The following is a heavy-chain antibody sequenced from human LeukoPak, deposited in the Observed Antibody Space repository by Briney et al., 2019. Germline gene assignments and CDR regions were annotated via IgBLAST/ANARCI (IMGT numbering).Heavy chain of an antibody. CDR2: VNLQGST. D-gene: IGHD6-19*01. J-gene: IGHJ6*02. Sequence: SGTLSLTCGVSGGSISNTNWWTWVRQPPGKGLEWIGEVNLQGSTNYNPSLKSRVAISVDKSENHISLKLTSVTAADTAVYYCAREVRIAVAGLYYYYGMDVWGQGTTVTVSS. CDR3: AREVRIAVAGLYYYYGMDV. V-gene: IGHV4-4*02. CDR1: GGSISNTNW.